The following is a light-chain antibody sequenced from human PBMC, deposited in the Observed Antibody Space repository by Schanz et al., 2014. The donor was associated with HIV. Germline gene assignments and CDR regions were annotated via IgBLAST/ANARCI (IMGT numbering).Light chain of an antibody. Sequence: QSVLTQPASVSGSPGQSITISCTGTSRDVGGYNYVSWYQQHPGKAPKLMIYDVSNRPSGVSNRFSGSKSGNTASLTISGLQAEDEADYYCQSFDSSVRNVVFGGGTKLTVL. J-gene: IGLJ2*01. V-gene: IGLV2-14*01. CDR1: SRDVGGYNY. CDR3: QSFDSSVRNVV. CDR2: DVS.